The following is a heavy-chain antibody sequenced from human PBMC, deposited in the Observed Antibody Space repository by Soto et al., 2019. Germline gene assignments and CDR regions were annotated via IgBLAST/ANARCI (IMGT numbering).Heavy chain of an antibody. CDR1: GFTFSSYS. CDR2: ISSSSSYI. CDR3: ARALLEWFGELGIDY. V-gene: IGHV3-21*01. D-gene: IGHD3-10*01. Sequence: GGSLRLSCAASGFTFSSYSMNWVRQAPGKGLEWVSSISSSSSYIYYADSVKGRFTISRDNAKNSLYLQMNSLRAEDTAVYYCARALLEWFGELGIDYWGQGTLVTVSS. J-gene: IGHJ4*02.